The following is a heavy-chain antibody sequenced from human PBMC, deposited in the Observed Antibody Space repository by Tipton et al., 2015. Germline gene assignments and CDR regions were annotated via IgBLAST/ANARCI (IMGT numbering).Heavy chain of an antibody. D-gene: IGHD4-23*01. CDR1: SDSISKYY. J-gene: IGHJ4*02. Sequence: TLSLTCTVSSDSISKYYWTWIRQPPGKELEWIGYIRYSGSTNYNPSLKSRVTISVDTSKTQFSLKVSPVTAADTAMYYCARTRGRHGGLFDSWGQGTLVTVSS. CDR3: ARTRGRHGGLFDS. CDR2: IRYSGST. V-gene: IGHV4-59*01.